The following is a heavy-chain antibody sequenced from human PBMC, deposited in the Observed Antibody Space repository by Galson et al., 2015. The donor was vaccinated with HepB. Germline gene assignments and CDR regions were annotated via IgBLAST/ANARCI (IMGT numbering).Heavy chain of an antibody. CDR1: GFIFSNYA. J-gene: IGHJ3*02. CDR3: ANDGIGGSSGYYTSDI. D-gene: IGHD3-22*01. V-gene: IGHV3-23*01. CDR2: ISGSGDST. Sequence: SLRLSCAASGFIFSNYAMSWVRQAPGKGLEWVSGISGSGDSTYYADSVKGRFTISRDNSKKTLYLQMNSLRAEDTAVYYCANDGIGGSSGYYTSDIWGQGTLVTVSS.